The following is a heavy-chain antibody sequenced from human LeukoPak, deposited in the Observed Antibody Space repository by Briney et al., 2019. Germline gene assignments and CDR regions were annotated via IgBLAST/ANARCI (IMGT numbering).Heavy chain of an antibody. J-gene: IGHJ5*01. CDR3: ATFLSTGATYWFDS. D-gene: IGHD1/OR15-1a*01. V-gene: IGHV5-51*01. Sequence: GESLKISCKGSGYSFTTKWIGWVRQMPAKDLEWMVIIYPADSDTRYSPSFQGQVTISADKSISTAHLQWSSLKASDTAMYYCATFLSTGATYWFDSWVQGTLVTVSS. CDR1: GYSFTTKW. CDR2: IYPADSDT.